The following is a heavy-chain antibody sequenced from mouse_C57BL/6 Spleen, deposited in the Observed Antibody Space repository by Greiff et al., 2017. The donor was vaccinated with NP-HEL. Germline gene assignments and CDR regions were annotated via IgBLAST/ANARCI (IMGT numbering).Heavy chain of an antibody. CDR2: IRLKSDNYAT. CDR3: TGNRVTEFDY. CDR1: GFTFSNYW. V-gene: IGHV6-3*01. Sequence: EVKVVESGGGLVQPGGSMKLSCVASGFTFSNYWMNWVRQSPEKGLEWVAQIRLKSDNYATHYAESVKGRFTISRDDSKSSVYLQMNNLRAEDTGIYYCTGNRVTEFDYWGQGTTLTVSS. D-gene: IGHD2-2*01. J-gene: IGHJ2*01.